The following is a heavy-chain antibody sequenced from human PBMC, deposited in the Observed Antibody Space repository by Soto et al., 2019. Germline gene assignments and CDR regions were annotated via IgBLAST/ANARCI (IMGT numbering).Heavy chain of an antibody. V-gene: IGHV3-15*01. J-gene: IGHJ4*02. CDR2: IKSKTDGRAT. D-gene: IGHD2-15*01. CDR1: GFTFTNAW. Sequence: EVQLVESGGGLVKPGGSLRLSCAASGFTFTNAWMNWVRQAPGKGLEWVGRIKSKTDGRATDYAAPVKGRFTISRDDSRNTLYLQMNSLNTEDTAVYYCTTLTVVDVHSDYWGQGTLVVVSS. CDR3: TTLTVVDVHSDY.